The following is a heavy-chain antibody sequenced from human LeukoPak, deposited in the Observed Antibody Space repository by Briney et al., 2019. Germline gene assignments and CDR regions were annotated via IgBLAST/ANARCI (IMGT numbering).Heavy chain of an antibody. CDR2: INEDGSYK. CDR1: GFTFTSYW. J-gene: IGHJ4*02. CDR3: AREGVLGCSSTSCSYFDY. Sequence: PGGSLRLSCAVSGFTFTSYWMSWVRQAPGKGLEWVANINEDGSYKYHADSVKGRLTISRDNAKNSLYLQMNSLRAEDTAVYYCAREGVLGCSSTSCSYFDYWGQGTLVTVSS. D-gene: IGHD2-2*01. V-gene: IGHV3-7*01.